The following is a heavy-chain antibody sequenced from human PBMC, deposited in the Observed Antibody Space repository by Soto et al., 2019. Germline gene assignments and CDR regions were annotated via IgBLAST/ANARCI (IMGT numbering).Heavy chain of an antibody. D-gene: IGHD3-22*01. Sequence: EVQLLESGGGLVQPGGSLRLSCAASGFTFSYSAINWVRQAPGKGLEWVSTISATGGSTHYADSVKGRFTISRDNSKNALDLQMNSLRAEDTAVYYCAKDESTGYFDTDNYWGQRTQVTVSS. CDR3: AKDESTGYFDTDNY. CDR2: ISATGGST. J-gene: IGHJ4*02. CDR1: GFTFSYSA. V-gene: IGHV3-23*01.